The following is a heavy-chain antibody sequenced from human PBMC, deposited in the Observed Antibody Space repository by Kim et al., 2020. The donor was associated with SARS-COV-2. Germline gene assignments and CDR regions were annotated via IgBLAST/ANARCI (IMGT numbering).Heavy chain of an antibody. CDR3: ARGAVSSAGGDF. CDR2: T. J-gene: IGHJ4*02. Sequence: TYSNSSIKSRVTIAVDTSKNQSSLRLASVTAADTAVYYCARGAVSSAGGDFWGQGTLVTVSS. D-gene: IGHD3-16*01. V-gene: IGHV4-31*02.